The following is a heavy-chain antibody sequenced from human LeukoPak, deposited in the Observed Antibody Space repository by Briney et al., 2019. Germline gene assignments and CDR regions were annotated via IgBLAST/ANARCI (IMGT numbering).Heavy chain of an antibody. CDR2: TYYRSKWYN. CDR1: GDSVSSNSAA. D-gene: IGHD3-9*01. CDR3: ARDAAGYDILTGYGFDP. Sequence: SQTLSLTCAISGDSVSSNSAAWNWIRQSPSRGLEWLGRTYYRSKWYNDYAASVKSRITINPDTSKNLFSLQLNSVTPEDTAVYYCARDAAGYDILTGYGFDPWGQGTLVTVSS. J-gene: IGHJ5*02. V-gene: IGHV6-1*01.